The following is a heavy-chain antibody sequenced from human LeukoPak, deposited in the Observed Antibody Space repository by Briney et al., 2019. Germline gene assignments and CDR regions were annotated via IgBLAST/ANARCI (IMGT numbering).Heavy chain of an antibody. D-gene: IGHD1-14*01. CDR2: ISYDGSNK. CDR1: GFTFSSYG. V-gene: IGHV3-30*18. CDR3: ANKGMTTQAFDI. Sequence: GGSLRLSCAASGFTFSSYGVHWVRQAPGKGLEWVAVISYDGSNKYCADSVKGRFTISRDNSKNTLYLQMNSLRAEDTAVYYCANKGMTTQAFDIWGQGTMVTVSS. J-gene: IGHJ3*02.